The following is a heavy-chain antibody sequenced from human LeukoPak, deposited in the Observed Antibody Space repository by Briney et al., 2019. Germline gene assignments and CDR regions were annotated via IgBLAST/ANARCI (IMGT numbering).Heavy chain of an antibody. J-gene: IGHJ4*02. CDR1: GGTFSSYA. D-gene: IGHD5-12*01. Sequence: ASVKVSCKASGGTFSSYAISWVRQAPGQGLEWMGGIIPIFGTANYAQKFQGRVTITADESTSTAYMELGSLRSEDTAVYYCARTSGDIVATMKDDYWGQGTLVTVSS. CDR2: IIPIFGTA. CDR3: ARTSGDIVATMKDDY. V-gene: IGHV1-69*13.